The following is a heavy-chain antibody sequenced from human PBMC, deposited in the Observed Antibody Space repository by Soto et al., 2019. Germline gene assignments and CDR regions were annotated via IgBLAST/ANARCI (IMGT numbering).Heavy chain of an antibody. V-gene: IGHV1-69*02. Sequence: QVQLVQSGAEVKKPGSSVKVSCKASGGTFSSYTISWVRQAPGQGLEWMGRIIPILGIANYAQKFQGRVTITADQSTGTAYMELSSLRSEDTAVYYCACGGYCGGDCYSDYWGQGTLVTVSS. D-gene: IGHD2-21*02. CDR2: IIPILGIA. CDR3: ACGGYCGGDCYSDY. J-gene: IGHJ4*02. CDR1: GGTFSSYT.